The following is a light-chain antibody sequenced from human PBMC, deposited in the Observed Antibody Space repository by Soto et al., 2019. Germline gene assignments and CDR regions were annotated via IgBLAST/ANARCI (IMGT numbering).Light chain of an antibody. V-gene: IGLV2-14*03. J-gene: IGLJ1*01. CDR2: SVS. CDR3: ISYTVNRSYV. CDR1: SNDIGAYDD. Sequence: QSVLTQPASVSGSPGQSITISCSGTSNDIGAYDDVAWFQQFPGKTPKLMIYSVSNRPSGVSYRFSGSKSGNTASLTISGLQAEDEADYYCISYTVNRSYVFGTGTKVTVL.